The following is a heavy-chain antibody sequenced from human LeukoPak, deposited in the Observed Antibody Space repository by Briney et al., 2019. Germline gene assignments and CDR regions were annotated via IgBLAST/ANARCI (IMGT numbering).Heavy chain of an antibody. Sequence: GASVKVSCKASGYTFTSYDINWVRQATGQGLEWMGWMNPNSGNTGYAQKFQGRVTMTRNTSISTAYMELSRLRSDDTAVYYCARGVRTYYYDSSGYYTLNFQHWGQGTLVTVSS. J-gene: IGHJ1*01. CDR3: ARGVRTYYYDSSGYYTLNFQH. CDR2: MNPNSGNT. CDR1: GYTFTSYD. V-gene: IGHV1-8*01. D-gene: IGHD3-22*01.